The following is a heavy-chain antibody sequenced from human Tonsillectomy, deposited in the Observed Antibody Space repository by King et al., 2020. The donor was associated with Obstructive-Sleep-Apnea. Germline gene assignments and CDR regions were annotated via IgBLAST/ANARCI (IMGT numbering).Heavy chain of an antibody. CDR3: VKTEKGIVVVITLGDAFDI. J-gene: IGHJ3*02. D-gene: IGHD3-22*01. CDR2: ISGIGGGT. V-gene: IGHV3-23*04. CDR1: GFTFSRYA. Sequence: VQLVQSGGGLVQPGGSLRLPCAASGFTFSRYAMSSVRQAPGQGRQWVSAISGIGGGTDYDYSVKGRFTISRDHSKNTLYLQMNSLRAEDTAVYYCVKTEKGIVVVITLGDAFDIWGQGTMVTVSS.